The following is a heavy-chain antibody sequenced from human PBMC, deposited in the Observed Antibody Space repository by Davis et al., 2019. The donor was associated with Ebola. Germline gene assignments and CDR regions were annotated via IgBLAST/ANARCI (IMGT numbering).Heavy chain of an antibody. J-gene: IGHJ6*02. V-gene: IGHV3-11*01. CDR2: ISIIGGTK. CDR3: ASLLVQGIPYYYYGLDV. D-gene: IGHD3-10*01. Sequence: PGGSLRLSCAASGFSFRDYEMSWIRQAPGKGLEWISSISIIGGTKYYADSVKGRFTISRDNAENSLYLQMNSLRAEDTAVYYCASLLVQGIPYYYYGLDVWGQGTAVAVSS. CDR1: GFSFRDYE.